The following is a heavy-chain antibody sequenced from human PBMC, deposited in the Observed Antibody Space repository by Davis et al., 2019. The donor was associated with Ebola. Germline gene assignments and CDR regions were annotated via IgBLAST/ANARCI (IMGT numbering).Heavy chain of an antibody. CDR3: ARGGYCTGGVCYYFDY. CDR2: INPNSGGT. V-gene: IGHV1-2*04. J-gene: IGHJ4*02. CDR1: GYTFTGYY. Sequence: ASVTVSCKASGYTFTGYYMHWVRQAPGQGLEWMGWINPNSGGTNYAQKFQGWVTMTRDTSISTAYMELSRLRSDDTAVYYCARGGYCTGGVCYYFDYWGQGTLVTVSS. D-gene: IGHD2-8*02.